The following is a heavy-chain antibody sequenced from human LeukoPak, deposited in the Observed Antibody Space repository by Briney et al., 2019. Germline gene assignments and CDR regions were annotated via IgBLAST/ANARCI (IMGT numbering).Heavy chain of an antibody. V-gene: IGHV4-59*01. CDR1: GGSISSYY. Sequence: SETLSLTCTVSGGSISSYYWSWIRQPPGKGPEWIGYIYYTGSTNYNPSLKSRVTISVDTPKNQFSLHLNSVTAADTAVYFCARDRLGPSGFDYWGQGTLVTVSS. D-gene: IGHD3-10*01. CDR3: ARDRLGPSGFDY. CDR2: IYYTGST. J-gene: IGHJ4*02.